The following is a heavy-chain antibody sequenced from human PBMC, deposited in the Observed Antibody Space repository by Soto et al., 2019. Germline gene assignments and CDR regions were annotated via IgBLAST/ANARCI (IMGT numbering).Heavy chain of an antibody. CDR3: ARDMDSMDV. J-gene: IGHJ6*02. CDR1: GFTFSSYE. D-gene: IGHD2-2*03. Sequence: VRLSCAASGFTFSSYEMNWVRQAPGKGLEWVSYISSSGSTIYYADSVKGRFTISRDNAKNSLYLQMNSLRAEDTAVYYCARDMDSMDVWGQGTTVTVSS. CDR2: ISSSGSTI. V-gene: IGHV3-48*03.